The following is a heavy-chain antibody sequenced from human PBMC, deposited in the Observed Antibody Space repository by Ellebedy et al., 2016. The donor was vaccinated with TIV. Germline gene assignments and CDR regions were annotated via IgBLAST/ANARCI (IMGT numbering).Heavy chain of an antibody. CDR3: ARSIVVVTAGNLNWFDP. V-gene: IGHV4-4*07. CDR2: IYTSGST. CDR1: GGSISSYY. J-gene: IGHJ5*02. D-gene: IGHD2-21*02. Sequence: MPSETLSLTCTVSGGSISSYYWSWIRQPAGKGLEWIGRIYTSGSTNYNPSLKSRVTMSVDTSKNQFSLKLSSVTAADTAVYYCARSIVVVTAGNLNWFDPWGQGTLVTVSS.